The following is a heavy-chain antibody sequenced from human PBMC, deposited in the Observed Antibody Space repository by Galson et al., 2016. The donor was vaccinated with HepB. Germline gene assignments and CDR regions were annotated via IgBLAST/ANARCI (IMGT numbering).Heavy chain of an antibody. V-gene: IGHV3-23*01. Sequence: SLRLSCAASGFTFSRYAMTWVRQAPGKGLEWVSGLSGSGAHTSYADSVTGRFTISRDNSKNTLYLQMNILRVEDTAVYYCAKDYVGGSYLLTQFDYWGQGTLVTVSS. J-gene: IGHJ4*02. CDR3: AKDYVGGSYLLTQFDY. CDR2: LSGSGAHT. D-gene: IGHD3-16*02. CDR1: GFTFSRYA.